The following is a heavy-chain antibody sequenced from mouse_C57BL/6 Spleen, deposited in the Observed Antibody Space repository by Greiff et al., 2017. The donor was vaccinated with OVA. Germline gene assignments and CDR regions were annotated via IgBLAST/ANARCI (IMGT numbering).Heavy chain of an antibody. CDR3: ARWGTTVVAFDY. V-gene: IGHV7-3*01. J-gene: IGHJ2*01. Sequence: EVQVVESGGGLVQPGGSLSLSCAASGFTFTDYYMSWVRQPPGKALEWLGFIRNKANGYTTEYSASVKGRFTISRDNSQSILYLQMNALRAEDSATYYCARWGTTVVAFDYWGQGTTLTVSS. CDR1: GFTFTDYY. D-gene: IGHD1-1*01. CDR2: IRNKANGYTT.